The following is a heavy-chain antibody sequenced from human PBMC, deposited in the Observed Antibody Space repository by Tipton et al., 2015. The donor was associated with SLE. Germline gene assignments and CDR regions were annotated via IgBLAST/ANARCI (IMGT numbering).Heavy chain of an antibody. V-gene: IGHV4-39*07. CDR3: ARAFYFDFWSAYSNEKGPKTYYIDY. J-gene: IGHJ4*02. D-gene: IGHD3-3*01. Sequence: TLSLTCSVSGDYLSSDNYYWAWIRQSPGRGLEWIATVYYSGRRDYNPSLKNRVTISIDTSKSQVSLQLSSVTAADTAVYYCARAFYFDFWSAYSNEKGPKTYYIDYWGQGTLVTVSS. CDR2: VYYSGRR. CDR1: GDYLSSDNYY.